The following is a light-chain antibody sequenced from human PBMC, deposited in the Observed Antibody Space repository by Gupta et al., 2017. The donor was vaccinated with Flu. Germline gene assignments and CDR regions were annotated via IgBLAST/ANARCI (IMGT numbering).Light chain of an antibody. CDR2: GAS. CDR3: QQYNDWRS. J-gene: IGKJ1*01. V-gene: IGKV3-15*01. CDR1: QSAGSN. Sequence: EIVMTQSPATLSVSPGERATLSCRASQSAGSNLAWFQQKPGQAPRLLIYGASTRATGIPARFSGSGSGTEFTLTISSLQSEDFAVYYCQQYNDWRSFGQGTKVEVK.